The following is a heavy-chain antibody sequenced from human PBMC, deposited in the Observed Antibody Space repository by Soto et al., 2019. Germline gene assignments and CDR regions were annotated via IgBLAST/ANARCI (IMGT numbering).Heavy chain of an antibody. CDR3: AREKFSNYFDP. V-gene: IGHV1-69*13. CDR1: GVTFNSYG. J-gene: IGHJ5*02. Sequence: ASVKVSCKTSGVTFNSYGLSWVRQAPGQGPEWMGQIIPIFGTVKYAQKFQGRVTISADESTSTAYMELSSLRSDDTAMYYCAREKFSNYFDPWGQGTLVTVSS. CDR2: IIPIFGTV. D-gene: IGHD4-4*01.